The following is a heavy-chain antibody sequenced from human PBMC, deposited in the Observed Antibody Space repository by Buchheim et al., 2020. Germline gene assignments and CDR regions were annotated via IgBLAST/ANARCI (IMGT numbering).Heavy chain of an antibody. V-gene: IGHV3-11*01. CDR3: ARDETNYYGMDV. Sequence: QVQLVESGGGLVKPGGSLRLSCAASGFTFSDYYLSSLRQTPGKGLAWVSCINSTGSTIYYAHSVKGRFTISRDNAKNSLYLQMNSLRAEDTAVYYGARDETNYYGMDVWGQGTT. CDR1: GFTFSDYY. D-gene: IGHD1-1*01. J-gene: IGHJ6*02. CDR2: INSTGSTI.